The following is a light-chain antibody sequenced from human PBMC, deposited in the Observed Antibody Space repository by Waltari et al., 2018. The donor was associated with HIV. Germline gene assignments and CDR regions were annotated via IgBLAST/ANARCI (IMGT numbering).Light chain of an antibody. CDR3: QVWQTSAHVV. J-gene: IGLJ2*01. CDR1: KIGLKS. Sequence: SYVLTQPPSVSVAPGQTATITCEGDKIGLKSVHWYRQKPGQAPVLVVQNGGDRPSGIPARLLCFISATTATLTINRVEAADEADYFCQVWQTSAHVVFGGGTKLTVL. CDR2: NGG. V-gene: IGLV3-21*02.